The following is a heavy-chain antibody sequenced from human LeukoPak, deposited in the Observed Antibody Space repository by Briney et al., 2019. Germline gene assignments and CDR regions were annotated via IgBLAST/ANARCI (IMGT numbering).Heavy chain of an antibody. CDR2: INHSGST. Sequence: PSETLSLTCVVYGGSFSGYYWSWIRQSQGRGLEWIGDINHSGSTKYNPSLKTRVTSSLETSKTQFSLKLSSVTAADTGVYYCARAMKTTRAISGVYACHYYMDVWGRGTTVTVSS. CDR1: GGSFSGYY. D-gene: IGHD1-7*01. CDR3: ARAMKTTRAISGVYACHYYMDV. V-gene: IGHV4-34*01. J-gene: IGHJ6*03.